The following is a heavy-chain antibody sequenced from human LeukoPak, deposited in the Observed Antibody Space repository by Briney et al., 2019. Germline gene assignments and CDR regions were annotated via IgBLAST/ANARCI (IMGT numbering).Heavy chain of an antibody. J-gene: IGHJ5*02. D-gene: IGHD2-2*01. V-gene: IGHV4-4*09. CDR2: IYTSGST. Sequence: SETLSLTCSVSGDSTSSNYWSWIRQPPGKGLEWIGYIYTSGSTNYNPSLKSRVTISVDTSKNQFSLKLSSVTAADTAVYYCARHWGRYCSSTSCYAGPGWFDPWGQGTLVTVSS. CDR3: ARHWGRYCSSTSCYAGPGWFDP. CDR1: GDSTSSNY.